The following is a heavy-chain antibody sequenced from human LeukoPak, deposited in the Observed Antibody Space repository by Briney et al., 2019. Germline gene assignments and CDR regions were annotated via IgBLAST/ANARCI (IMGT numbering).Heavy chain of an antibody. CDR1: GGSFSGYY. Sequence: SETLSLTCAVYGGSFSGYYWSWIRQPPGKGLEWIGEINHSGSTNYNPSLKSRVTISVDTSKNQFSLKLSSVTAADTAVYYCATRGQSGHHYYYMDVWGKGTTVTVPS. D-gene: IGHD3-16*01. V-gene: IGHV4-34*01. J-gene: IGHJ6*03. CDR3: ATRGQSGHHYYYMDV. CDR2: INHSGST.